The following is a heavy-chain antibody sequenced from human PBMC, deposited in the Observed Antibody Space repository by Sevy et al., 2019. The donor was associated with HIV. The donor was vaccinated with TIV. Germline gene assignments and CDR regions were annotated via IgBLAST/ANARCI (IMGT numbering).Heavy chain of an antibody. CDR2: IRSKAYGGTT. CDR1: GFTFDDYT. V-gene: IGHV3-49*03. Sequence: GGSLILSCTASGFTFDDYTMSWFRHAPGKGLEWVGFIRSKAYGGTTEYAASVKGRFTISRDDSKSIAFLQMNSLKTEDTAVYYCTRDLGYYDSSRMYDYWGQGTLVTVSS. D-gene: IGHD3-22*01. CDR3: TRDLGYYDSSRMYDY. J-gene: IGHJ4*02.